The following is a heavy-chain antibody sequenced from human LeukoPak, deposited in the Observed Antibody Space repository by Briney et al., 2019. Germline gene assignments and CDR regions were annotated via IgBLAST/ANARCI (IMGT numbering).Heavy chain of an antibody. CDR2: IVVGSGNT. D-gene: IGHD6-19*01. V-gene: IGHV1-58*02. CDR3: ARGFRGWYAEGFDY. Sequence: GTSVKVSCKASGFTFTSSAMQWVRQARGQRLEWIGWIVVGSGNTNYAQKFQERVTITRDMSTSTAYMELSSLRSEDTAVYYCARGFRGWYAEGFDYWGQGTVVTVSS. J-gene: IGHJ4*02. CDR1: GFTFTSSA.